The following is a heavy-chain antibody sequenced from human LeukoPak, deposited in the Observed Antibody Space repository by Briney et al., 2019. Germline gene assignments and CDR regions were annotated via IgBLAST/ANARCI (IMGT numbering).Heavy chain of an antibody. CDR1: GYTFTGYY. J-gene: IGHJ4*02. Sequence: ASVKVSCKASGYTFTGYYMHWVRQAPGQGLEWMGIINPSGGSTSYAQKFQGRVTMTRDTSTSTVYMELSSLRSEDTAVYYCARSSHCGGDCYSTFDYWGQGTLVTVSS. CDR3: ARSSHCGGDCYSTFDY. D-gene: IGHD2-21*02. V-gene: IGHV1-46*01. CDR2: INPSGGST.